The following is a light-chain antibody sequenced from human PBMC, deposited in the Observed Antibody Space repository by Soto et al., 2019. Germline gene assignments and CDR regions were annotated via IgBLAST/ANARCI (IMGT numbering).Light chain of an antibody. Sequence: QSALTQPASVSGSPGQSITISCTGTSSDDGGYKFVSWYQQHPGKAPKLIISEVTKRPSGVSNRFSGSKSGNTASLTISGLQAEDEADYYCSSYTVSYSGWVFGGGTKLTVL. J-gene: IGLJ3*02. V-gene: IGLV2-14*01. CDR1: SSDDGGYKF. CDR2: EVT. CDR3: SSYTVSYSGWV.